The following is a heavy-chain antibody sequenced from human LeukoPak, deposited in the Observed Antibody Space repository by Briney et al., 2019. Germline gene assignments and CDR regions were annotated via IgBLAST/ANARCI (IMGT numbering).Heavy chain of an antibody. CDR1: GGSISSGGYY. J-gene: IGHJ5*02. Sequence: PSETLSLTCTVSGGSISSGGYYWSWIRQPPGKGLEWMGYIYYSGSTYYNPSLKSRVTRSVDTSKNQFSLKLSSVTAADTALYYCAREWCGEGSWFDPWGQGTLVTVSS. D-gene: IGHD3-10*01. CDR3: AREWCGEGSWFDP. V-gene: IGHV4-30-4*01. CDR2: IYYSGST.